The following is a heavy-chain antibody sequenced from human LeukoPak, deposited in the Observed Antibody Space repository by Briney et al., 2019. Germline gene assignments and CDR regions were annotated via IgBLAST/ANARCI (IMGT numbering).Heavy chain of an antibody. V-gene: IGHV3-23*01. J-gene: IGHJ4*02. CDR1: GFTFSSYA. CDR3: AKGFMSSGWYFDY. Sequence: GRSLRLSCAASGFTFSSYAMNWVRQAPGKGLEWVSAISCSGGSTYYADSVKGRFTISRDNSKHTLYLQMNSLRAEDTAVYYCAKGFMSSGWYFDYWGQGTLVTVSS. D-gene: IGHD6-19*01. CDR2: ISCSGGST.